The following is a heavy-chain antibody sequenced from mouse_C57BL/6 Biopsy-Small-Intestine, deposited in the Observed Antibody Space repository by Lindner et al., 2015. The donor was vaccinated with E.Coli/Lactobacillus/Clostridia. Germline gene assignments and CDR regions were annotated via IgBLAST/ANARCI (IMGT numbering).Heavy chain of an antibody. CDR2: IYPNNGGT. J-gene: IGHJ4*01. V-gene: IGHV1-34*02. CDR1: GYTFTDYN. CDR3: ARPIYYGDYDYAMDY. D-gene: IGHD2-13*01. Sequence: VQLQESGPELVKPGASVKISCKASGYTFTDYNMDWVKQSHGKSLEWIGYIYPNNGGTGYNQKFKGKATLTVDKSSSTAYMELHSLTSEDSAVYYCARPIYYGDYDYAMDYWGQGTSVTVSS.